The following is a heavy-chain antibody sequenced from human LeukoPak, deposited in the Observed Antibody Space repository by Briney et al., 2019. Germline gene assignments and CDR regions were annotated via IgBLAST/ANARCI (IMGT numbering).Heavy chain of an antibody. V-gene: IGHV3-7*01. Sequence: GGSLRLSCAASGLTFSRYWMSWVRQAPGKGLEWVANIKQDGSEKYYVDSVKGRFTISRDNAKNSLYLQMNSLRAEDTAVYYCAREGSWYFDYWGQGTLVTVSS. J-gene: IGHJ4*02. D-gene: IGHD6-13*01. CDR2: IKQDGSEK. CDR3: AREGSWYFDY. CDR1: GLTFSRYW.